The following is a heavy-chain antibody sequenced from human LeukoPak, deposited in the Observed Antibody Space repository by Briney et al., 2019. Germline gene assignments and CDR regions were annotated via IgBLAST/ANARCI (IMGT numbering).Heavy chain of an antibody. Sequence: PGGSLRLSCAASGFIFSTYSMNWVRQAPGKGLEWVANIKQDGSEEYYVDSVKGRFTISRDNAKNSLYLQMNSLRADDTAVYYCARGSGGDFDYWGQGTLVTVSS. J-gene: IGHJ4*02. CDR3: ARGSGGDFDY. CDR2: IKQDGSEE. D-gene: IGHD3-10*01. CDR1: GFIFSTYS. V-gene: IGHV3-7*01.